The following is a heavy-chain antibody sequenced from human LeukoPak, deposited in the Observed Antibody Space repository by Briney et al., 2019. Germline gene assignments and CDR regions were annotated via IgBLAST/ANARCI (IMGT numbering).Heavy chain of an antibody. CDR1: GGTFSSYG. Sequence: ASEKVSCKASGGTFSSYGISWVRQAPGQGLEWMGWMNPNSGNTGYAQKFQGRVTMTRNTSISTAYMELSSLRSDDTAVYYCARVPVIVVVPAAMYYFDYWGQGTLVTVSS. CDR3: ARVPVIVVVPAAMYYFDY. D-gene: IGHD2-2*01. J-gene: IGHJ4*02. V-gene: IGHV1-8*02. CDR2: MNPNSGNT.